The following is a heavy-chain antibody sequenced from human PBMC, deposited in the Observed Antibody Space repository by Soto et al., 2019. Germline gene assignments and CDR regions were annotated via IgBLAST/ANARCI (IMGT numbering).Heavy chain of an antibody. CDR2: IIPIFTTT. J-gene: IGHJ4*02. CDR3: ARPSGLLGQFSSLVDY. D-gene: IGHD6-6*01. CDR1: GGSFSNSA. V-gene: IGHV1-69*18. Sequence: QVQLVQSGSEVRRPGSSVKVSCKASGGSFSNSAIAWVRQAPGQGLEWLGMIIPIFTTTNYAQKFKDRLTITADGSKSTASMELSGLKSEDTAVYFCARPSGLLGQFSSLVDYWGQGTLVTVSS.